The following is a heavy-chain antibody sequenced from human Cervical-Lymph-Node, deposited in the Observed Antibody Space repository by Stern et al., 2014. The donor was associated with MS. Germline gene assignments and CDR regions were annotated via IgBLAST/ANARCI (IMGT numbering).Heavy chain of an antibody. D-gene: IGHD3-9*01. V-gene: IGHV2-5*02. CDR3: AQDYYDPSTDYWKGSFDY. CDR1: GFS. Sequence: QVTLKESGPTLVKPTQTLTLTCTFSGFSLALEWLALLYWDEDARYSPSLKTRLTITKDSSKNQVILTMTNVDPGDTATYYCAQDYYDPSTDYWKGSFDYWGQGALVTVSS. J-gene: IGHJ4*02. CDR2: LYWDEDA.